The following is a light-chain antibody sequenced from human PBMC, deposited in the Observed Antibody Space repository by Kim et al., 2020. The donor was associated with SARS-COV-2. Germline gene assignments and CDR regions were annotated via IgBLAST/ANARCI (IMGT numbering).Light chain of an antibody. CDR3: QSYDSSNPSWV. CDR2: EDN. J-gene: IGLJ3*02. Sequence: VTISCTRSSGSIASNYVQGYQQRPGSAPTTVIYEDNQRPSGVPDRFSGSIDSSSNSASLTISGLKTEDEADYYCQSYDSSNPSWVFGGGTQLTVL. V-gene: IGLV6-57*03. CDR1: SGSIASNY.